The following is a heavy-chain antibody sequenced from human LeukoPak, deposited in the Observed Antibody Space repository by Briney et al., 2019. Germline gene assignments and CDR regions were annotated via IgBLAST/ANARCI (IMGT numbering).Heavy chain of an antibody. CDR3: TRDSSDVSY. CDR2: INLDGSST. V-gene: IGHV3-74*01. Sequence: GESLRLSCAVSGFTLSSYWMHWVRQAPDKGLVWVSRINLDGSSTTYVDSVKGRFTISRDNAKNTVYLQMNSLRAEDTGVYYCTRDSSDVSYWGQGTLVTVSS. CDR1: GFTLSSYW. D-gene: IGHD6-25*01. J-gene: IGHJ4*02.